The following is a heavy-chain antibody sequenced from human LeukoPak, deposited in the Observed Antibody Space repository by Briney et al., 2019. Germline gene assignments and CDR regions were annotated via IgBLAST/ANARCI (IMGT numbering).Heavy chain of an antibody. V-gene: IGHV1-8*01. CDR2: MNPNSGNT. J-gene: IGHJ6*02. CDR1: GYTFTSYD. CDR3: ASSRHSRRPRSPRYYYYYGMDV. Sequence: GASVKVSCKASGYTFTSYDINWVRQATGQGLEWMGWMNPNSGNTGYAQKFQGRVTMTRNTSISTAYMELSSLGSEDTAVYYCASSRHSRRPRSPRYYYYYGMDVWGQGTTVTVSS. D-gene: IGHD2-15*01.